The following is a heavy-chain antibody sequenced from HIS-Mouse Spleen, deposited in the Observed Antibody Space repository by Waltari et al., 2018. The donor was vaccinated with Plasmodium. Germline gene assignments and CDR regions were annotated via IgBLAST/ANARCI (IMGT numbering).Heavy chain of an antibody. Sequence: QLQLQQWGAGLLKPSETLSLTCAAYGGSFSGYYWSWIRQPPGKGLEWIGEINHSGSTNYNPSLKSRVTISVDTSKNQFSLKLSSVTAADTAVYYCARAPIRDAFDIWGQGTMVTVSS. D-gene: IGHD3-9*01. CDR1: GGSFSGYY. J-gene: IGHJ3*02. V-gene: IGHV4-34*01. CDR2: INHSGST. CDR3: ARAPIRDAFDI.